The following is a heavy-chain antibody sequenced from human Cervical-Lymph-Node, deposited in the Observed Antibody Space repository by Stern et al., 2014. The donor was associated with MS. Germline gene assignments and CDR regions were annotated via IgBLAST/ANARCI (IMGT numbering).Heavy chain of an antibody. V-gene: IGHV3-9*01. Sequence: EVQLVESGGGLVQPGRSLRLSCAASGFTFDDYAMHWVRQAPGKGLEWVSGIRWNSGSIGYADSVKGRFTISRDNAKNSLYLQMNSLRAEDTALYYCAKDIGGYSGYDYDYWGQGTLVTVSS. CDR2: IRWNSGSI. J-gene: IGHJ4*02. CDR3: AKDIGGYSGYDYDY. D-gene: IGHD5-12*01. CDR1: GFTFDDYA.